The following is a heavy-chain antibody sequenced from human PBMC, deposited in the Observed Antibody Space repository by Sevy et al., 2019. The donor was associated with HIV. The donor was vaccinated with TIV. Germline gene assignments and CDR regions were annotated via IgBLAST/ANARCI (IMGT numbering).Heavy chain of an antibody. D-gene: IGHD2-2*01. CDR1: GFTFDDYT. CDR2: ISWDGGST. CDR3: AKDGAGVPARDYYYGMDV. J-gene: IGHJ6*02. Sequence: GGSLRLSCAASGFTFDDYTMHWVRQAPRKGLEWVSLISWDGGSTYYADSVKGRFTISRDNSKNSLYLQMNSLRTEDTALYYCAKDGAGVPARDYYYGMDVWGQGTTVTVSS. V-gene: IGHV3-43*01.